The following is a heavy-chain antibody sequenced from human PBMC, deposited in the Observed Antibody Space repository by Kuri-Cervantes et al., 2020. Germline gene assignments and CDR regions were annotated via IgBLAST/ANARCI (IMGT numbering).Heavy chain of an antibody. CDR1: GFTFSSYA. Sequence: GESLKISCAASGFTFSSYAMSWVRQAPGKGLEWVSAISGSGGSTYYADSVKGRFTISRDNSKNTLYLQMNSLRAEDTAVYYCARGGGWYSPDYWGQGTLVTVSS. J-gene: IGHJ4*02. D-gene: IGHD6-19*01. CDR3: ARGGGWYSPDY. V-gene: IGHV3-23*01. CDR2: ISGSGGST.